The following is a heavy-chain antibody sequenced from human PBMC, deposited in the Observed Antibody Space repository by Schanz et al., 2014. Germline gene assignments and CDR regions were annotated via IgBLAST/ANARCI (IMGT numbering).Heavy chain of an antibody. CDR2: ISSGGGST. CDR1: GFTFSSYG. V-gene: IGHV3-NL1*01. Sequence: QVQLVESGGGVVQPGRSLRLSCAASGFTFSSYGMHWVRQAPGKGLEWVSSISSGGGSTYYADSVKGRFTISRDNSKNTLYLQMNSLRAEDTAIYYCAKDAPYPFDLWGRGTLITVSS. J-gene: IGHJ2*01. CDR3: AKDAPYPFDL.